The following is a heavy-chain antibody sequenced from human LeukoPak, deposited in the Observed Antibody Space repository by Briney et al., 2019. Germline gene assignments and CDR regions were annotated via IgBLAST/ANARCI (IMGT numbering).Heavy chain of an antibody. V-gene: IGHV4-59*08. D-gene: IGHD2-15*01. CDR2: IYYGGST. CDR1: GGSISSYY. CDR3: ARQGWDCSGGSCRPRDFDY. Sequence: SETLSLTCTVSGGSISSYYWSWIRQPPGKGLEWIGYIYYGGSTNYNPSLKSRVTISVDTSKNQFSLKLSSVTAADTAVYYCARQGWDCSGGSCRPRDFDYWGQGTLVTVSS. J-gene: IGHJ4*02.